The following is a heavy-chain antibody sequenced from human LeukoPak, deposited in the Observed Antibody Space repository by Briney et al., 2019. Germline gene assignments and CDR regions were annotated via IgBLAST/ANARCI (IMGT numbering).Heavy chain of an antibody. CDR1: GGSISSGGYS. J-gene: IGHJ4*01. V-gene: IGHV4-30-4*07. CDR3: ARDYGGKLDY. Sequence: SQTLSLTCAVSGGSISSGGYSWSWIRQPPGKGLEWIGYIYYSGSTYYNPSLKSRVTISVDTSKNQFSLTLTSVTEADTAVYYCARDYGGKLDYWGHGTLVTVSS. CDR2: IYYSGST. D-gene: IGHD4-23*01.